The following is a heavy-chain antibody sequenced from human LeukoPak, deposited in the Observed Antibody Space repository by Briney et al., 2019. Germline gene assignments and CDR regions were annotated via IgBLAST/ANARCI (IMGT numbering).Heavy chain of an antibody. CDR1: GFTVSSNY. CDR3: AKGTYCGGDCPNWFDP. D-gene: IGHD2-21*02. J-gene: IGHJ5*02. V-gene: IGHV3-23*01. CDR2: ISGSGGST. Sequence: GGSLRLSCAASGFTVSSNYMSWVRQAPGKGLEWVSAISGSGGSTYYADSVKGRFTISRDNSKNTLYLQMNSLRAEDTAVYYCAKGTYCGGDCPNWFDPWGQGTLVTVSS.